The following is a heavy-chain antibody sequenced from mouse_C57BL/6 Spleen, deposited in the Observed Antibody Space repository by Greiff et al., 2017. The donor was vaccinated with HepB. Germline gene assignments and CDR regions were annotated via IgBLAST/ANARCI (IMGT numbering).Heavy chain of an antibody. Sequence: QVQLKESGPGLVQPSQSLSITCTVSGFSLTSYGVHWVRQSPGKGLEWLGVIWRGGSTDYNAAFMSRLSITKDNSKSQVFFKMNSLQADDTAIYYCAKTYYSNGSYAMDYWGQGTSVTVSS. CDR3: AKTYYSNGSYAMDY. V-gene: IGHV2-5*01. CDR2: IWRGGST. J-gene: IGHJ4*01. D-gene: IGHD2-5*01. CDR1: GFSLTSYG.